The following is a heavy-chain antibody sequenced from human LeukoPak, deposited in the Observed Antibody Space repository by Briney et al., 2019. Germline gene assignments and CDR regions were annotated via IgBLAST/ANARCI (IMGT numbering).Heavy chain of an antibody. CDR3: ARDRDYYDTSGYHTYYFDY. CDR1: GDSVSTYSAA. J-gene: IGHJ4*02. V-gene: IGHV6-1*01. Sequence: PSQTLSLTCAISGDSVSTYSAAWNWIRQSPSRGLEWLGRTYYRSKWYHDYAVSVKSRITINSDTSKNQFSLQLNSVTPEDTAVYYCARDRDYYDTSGYHTYYFDYWGQGTLVTVSS. D-gene: IGHD3-22*01. CDR2: TYYRSKWYH.